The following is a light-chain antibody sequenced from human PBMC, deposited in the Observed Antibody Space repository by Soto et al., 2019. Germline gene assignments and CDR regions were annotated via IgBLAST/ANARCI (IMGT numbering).Light chain of an antibody. CDR2: MTS. CDR3: IHPLRPPGT. J-gene: IGKJ1*01. Sequence: DTVMTQSPLSLPVTPGEPASISCRSSQSLLNRNGYNYVDWFLQKPGQSPQLLIYMTSNRASGVPGRFSGSGSGTAYTLKRRRLAAGDVGVYYCIHPLRPPGTFRQGTKLEIK. V-gene: IGKV2-28*01. CDR1: QSLLNRNGYNY.